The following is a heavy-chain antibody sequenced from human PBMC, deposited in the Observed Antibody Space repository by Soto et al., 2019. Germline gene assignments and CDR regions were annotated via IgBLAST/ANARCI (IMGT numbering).Heavy chain of an antibody. CDR3: AKNGLSNSPSAIDS. CDR1: GFSFSNSG. V-gene: IGHV3-23*01. Sequence: GGSLRLSCVTSGFSFSNSGMSWVRQAPGKWLDWVSGISGNGRNTYYADSVKGRFLVSRDNSGNTLFLQMNSLRAEDTAIYFCAKNGLSNSPSAIDSWGQGXLVTVYS. CDR2: ISGNGRNT. J-gene: IGHJ4*02. D-gene: IGHD1-1*01.